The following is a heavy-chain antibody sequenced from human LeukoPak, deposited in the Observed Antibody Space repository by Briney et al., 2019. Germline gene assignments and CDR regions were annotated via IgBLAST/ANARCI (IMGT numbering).Heavy chain of an antibody. D-gene: IGHD6-19*01. CDR2: INPSEGRT. J-gene: IGHJ4*02. Sequence: GASVKVSCKASGYTFTSYYIHWVRQAPGQGLEWMGIINPSEGRTNYPQRFQGRVTVSRDTSTNIVYMKLYSLTSEDTAVYYCATDDRIAVAGPYFFDYWGQGTLVTVSS. CDR3: ATDDRIAVAGPYFFDY. V-gene: IGHV1-46*01. CDR1: GYTFTSYY.